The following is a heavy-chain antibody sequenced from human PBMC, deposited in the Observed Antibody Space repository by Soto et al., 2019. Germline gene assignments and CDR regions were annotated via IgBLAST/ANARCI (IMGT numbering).Heavy chain of an antibody. D-gene: IGHD6-13*01. CDR1: GGSISSYY. V-gene: IGHV4-59*01. CDR2: IDYSGST. J-gene: IGHJ6*01. Sequence: QVQLQESGPGLVKPSETLSLTCTVSGGSISSYYWSWIRQPPGKGLEWIGYIDYSGSTNYNPSLKSRVTISVDTSKNQFSLKLRSVTDADTAVYYCARDITYRSSWYRYYYDGMDVWGPGTTVTVSS. CDR3: ARDITYRSSWYRYYYDGMDV.